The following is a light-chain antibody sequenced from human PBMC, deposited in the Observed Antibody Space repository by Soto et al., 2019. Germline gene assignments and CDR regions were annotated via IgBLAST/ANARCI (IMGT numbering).Light chain of an antibody. J-gene: IGLJ2*01. CDR1: SSNIGATYD. V-gene: IGLV1-40*01. CDR2: GST. CDR3: QSYDNSLNTVL. Sequence: QSVLTQPPSVSGAPGQRVTISCAGSSSNIGATYDVHWYQQLPGTAPKLLIYGSTNRPSGVPDRFSGSKSGASASLAITGLQAEDESHYCCQSYDNSLNTVLFGGGTKLTVL.